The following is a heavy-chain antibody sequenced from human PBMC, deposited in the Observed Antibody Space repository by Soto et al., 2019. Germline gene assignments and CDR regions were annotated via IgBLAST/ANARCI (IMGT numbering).Heavy chain of an antibody. CDR3: ARASVDTAMGRYYYYGMDV. V-gene: IGHV3-30-3*01. CDR2: ISYDGSNK. CDR1: GFTFSSYA. D-gene: IGHD5-18*01. Sequence: QVQLVESGGGVVQPGRSLRLSCAASGFTFSSYAMHWVRQAPGKGLEWVAVISYDGSNKYYADSVKGRFTISRDNSKNPLYLQMNSLRAEDTAVYYCARASVDTAMGRYYYYGMDVWGQGTTVTVSS. J-gene: IGHJ6*02.